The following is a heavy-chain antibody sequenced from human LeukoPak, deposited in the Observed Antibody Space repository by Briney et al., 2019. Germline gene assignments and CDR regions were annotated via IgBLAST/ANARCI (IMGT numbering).Heavy chain of an antibody. Sequence: SETLSLTCAVYGGSFSGYYWSWIRQPPGKGLEWIGEINHSGSTNYNPSLKSRVTISVDTSKNQFSLKLSSVTAADTAVHYCARSRVYPFGFRYYFDYWGQGTLVTVSS. CDR2: INHSGST. CDR3: ARSRVYPFGFRYYFDY. V-gene: IGHV4-34*01. CDR1: GGSFSGYY. D-gene: IGHD5/OR15-5a*01. J-gene: IGHJ4*02.